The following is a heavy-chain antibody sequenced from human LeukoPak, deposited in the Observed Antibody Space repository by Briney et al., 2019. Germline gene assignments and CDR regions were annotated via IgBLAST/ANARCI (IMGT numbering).Heavy chain of an antibody. J-gene: IGHJ4*02. CDR2: ISGSGGTI. CDR3: VGFGDYGGL. V-gene: IGHV3-48*01. D-gene: IGHD4-23*01. Sequence: NPGGSLRLSCAASGFTFNDYDMHWVRQGSGKGLDWVAYISGSGGTIHYADSVRGRFTISRDNLKRSLYLQMDSLRAEDTAVYYCVGFGDYGGLWGQGTVVTVSS. CDR1: GFTFNDYD.